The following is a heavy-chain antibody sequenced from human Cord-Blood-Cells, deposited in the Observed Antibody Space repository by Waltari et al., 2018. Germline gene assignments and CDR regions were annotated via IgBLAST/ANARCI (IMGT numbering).Heavy chain of an antibody. CDR2: ISPIFGTA. CDR3: ARSLMNIAARPDNWFDP. V-gene: IGHV1-69*01. CDR1: GGTFSSYA. Sequence: QVQLVQSGAEVKKPGSSVKVSCKASGGTFSSYAISWVRQAPGQGLEWMGGISPIFGTANYAQKFQGRVTITADESTSTAYMELSSLRSEDTAVYYCARSLMNIAARPDNWFDPWGQGTLVTVSS. J-gene: IGHJ5*02. D-gene: IGHD6-6*01.